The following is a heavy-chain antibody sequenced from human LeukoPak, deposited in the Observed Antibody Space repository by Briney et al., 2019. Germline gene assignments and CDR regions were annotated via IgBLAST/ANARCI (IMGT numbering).Heavy chain of an antibody. CDR2: IYSGGST. J-gene: IGHJ6*02. Sequence: GGSLRLSCAASGFTFSSNYMRWVRQAPGKGLEWVSVIYSGGSTYYADSVKGRFTISKHNSKNTLYLQMNSLRAEDTAVYYCARETHRYCSGGSCYTRGVYYYGMDVWGQGTTVTVSS. D-gene: IGHD2-15*01. CDR3: ARETHRYCSGGSCYTRGVYYYGMDV. V-gene: IGHV3-53*04. CDR1: GFTFSSNY.